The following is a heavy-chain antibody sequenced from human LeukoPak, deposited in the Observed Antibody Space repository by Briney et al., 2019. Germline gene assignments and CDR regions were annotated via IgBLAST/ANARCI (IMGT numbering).Heavy chain of an antibody. J-gene: IGHJ5*02. D-gene: IGHD6-13*01. Sequence: PGGSLRLSCAASGFTFSDFGMHWVRQAPGKGLEWVAFIRNDGSNDYYPDSVKGRFTISRDNSRTTLYLQMHSLRIEDTAVYYCVKGGSNSHNWFDPWGQGILVTVSS. V-gene: IGHV3-30*02. CDR3: VKGGSNSHNWFDP. CDR1: GFTFSDFG. CDR2: IRNDGSND.